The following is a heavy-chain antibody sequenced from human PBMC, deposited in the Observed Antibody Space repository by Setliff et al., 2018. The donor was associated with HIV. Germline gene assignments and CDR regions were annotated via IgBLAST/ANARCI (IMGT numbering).Heavy chain of an antibody. CDR3: ASTAELFDSSGSRLDY. D-gene: IGHD3-22*01. J-gene: IGHJ4*02. Sequence: PGGSLRLSCAASGFTFSSYGIHWVRQAPGKGLEWVAFIRYTGNDKSYADSVKGRFTISRDNSKNTLYLQMNSLRAEDTAVYYCASTAELFDSSGSRLDYWGQGTLVTVSS. CDR1: GFTFSSYG. CDR2: IRYTGNDK. V-gene: IGHV3-30*02.